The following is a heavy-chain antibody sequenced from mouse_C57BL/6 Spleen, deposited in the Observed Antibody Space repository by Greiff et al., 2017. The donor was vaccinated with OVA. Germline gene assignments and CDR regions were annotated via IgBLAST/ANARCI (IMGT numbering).Heavy chain of an antibody. CDR3: ARFDDGYYVPYWYFEG. D-gene: IGHD2-3*01. CDR2: INPNNGGT. V-gene: IGHV1-26*01. Sequence: EVQLQQSGPELVKPGASVKISCKASGYTFTDYYMNWVKQSHGKSLEWIGDINPNNGGTSYNQKFKGKATLTVDKSSSTAYMELRSLTSEDSAVYYCARFDDGYYVPYWYFEGWGTGTTVTVSS. CDR1: GYTFTDYY. J-gene: IGHJ1*03.